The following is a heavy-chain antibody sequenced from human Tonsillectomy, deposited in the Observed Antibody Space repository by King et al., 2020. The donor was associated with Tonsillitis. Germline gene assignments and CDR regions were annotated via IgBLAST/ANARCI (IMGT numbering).Heavy chain of an antibody. CDR2: IKQDGIEK. D-gene: IGHD3-16*01. CDR1: GFTFSNQW. Sequence: VQLVESGGGLVQPGGSLTLSCAVSGFTFSNQWMSWVRQAPTKGLDWVANIKQDGIEKYYMDSVKGRFTISRNNAKNSLYLQMNSLRAEDTAVYYCVKGYGGSEDWGQGTLVTVSS. J-gene: IGHJ4*02. CDR3: VKGYGGSED. V-gene: IGHV3-7*03.